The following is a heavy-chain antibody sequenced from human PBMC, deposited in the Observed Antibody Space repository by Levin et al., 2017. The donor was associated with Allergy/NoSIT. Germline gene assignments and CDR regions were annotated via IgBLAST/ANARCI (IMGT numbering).Heavy chain of an antibody. CDR1: GFTFSDHY. CDR3: ARDSGSNAFDI. V-gene: IGHV3-72*01. Sequence: GGSLRLSCAASGFTFSDHYMDWVRQAPGKGLEWVGRTRNKANSYTTEYAASVKGRFTISRDDSKNSLYLQMNSLKTEDTAVYYCARDSGSNAFDIWGQGTMVTVSS. D-gene: IGHD1-26*01. J-gene: IGHJ3*02. CDR2: TRNKANSYTT.